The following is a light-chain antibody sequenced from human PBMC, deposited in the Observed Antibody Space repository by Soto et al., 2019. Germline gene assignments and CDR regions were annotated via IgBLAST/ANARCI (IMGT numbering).Light chain of an antibody. Sequence: EIVMTQSPVTLSVSPGERATLSCRASQTVNRNLAWYQQKPGQAPRLLLHGASTRATGIPARFSGSGSGTEFTLTLNSLQSEDLAVYYCQQYERWPDTFGQGTKLEI. V-gene: IGKV3-15*01. J-gene: IGKJ2*01. CDR3: QQYERWPDT. CDR1: QTVNRN. CDR2: GAS.